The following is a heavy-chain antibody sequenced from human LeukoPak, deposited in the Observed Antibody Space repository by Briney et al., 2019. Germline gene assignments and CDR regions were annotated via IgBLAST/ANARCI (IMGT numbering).Heavy chain of an antibody. CDR2: INHSGST. CDR1: GGSFSGYY. D-gene: IGHD3-22*01. J-gene: IGHJ4*02. CDR3: ASNFLYDSSGYRDY. V-gene: IGHV4-34*01. Sequence: SETLSLTCAVYGGSFSGYYWSWLRQPPGKGLEWIGEINHSGSTNYNPSLKSRVTISVDTSKNQFSLKLSSVTAADTAVYYCASNFLYDSSGYRDYWGQGTLVTVSS.